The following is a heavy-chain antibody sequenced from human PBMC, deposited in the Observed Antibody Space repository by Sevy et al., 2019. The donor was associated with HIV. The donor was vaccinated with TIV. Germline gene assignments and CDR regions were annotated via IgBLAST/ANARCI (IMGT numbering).Heavy chain of an antibody. CDR2: IKQDGSEK. CDR3: ARPRWPFDY. CDR1: GFTFSSYW. Sequence: LSLTCAASGFTFSSYWMSWVRQAPGKGLEWVANIKQDGSEKYYVDSVKGRFTISRDNAKNSLYLQMNSLRAEDTAVYYCARPRWPFDYWGQGTLVTVSS. V-gene: IGHV3-7*01. J-gene: IGHJ4*02.